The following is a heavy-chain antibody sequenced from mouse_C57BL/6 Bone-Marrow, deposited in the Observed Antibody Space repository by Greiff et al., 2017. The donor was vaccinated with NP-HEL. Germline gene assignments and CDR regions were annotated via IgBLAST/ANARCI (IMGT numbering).Heavy chain of an antibody. CDR1: GYTFTSYW. V-gene: IGHV1-69*01. D-gene: IGHD1-1*02. CDR3: AREGLGSYGDY. CDR2: IDPSDSYT. J-gene: IGHJ2*01. Sequence: VQLQQPGAELVMPGASVKLSCKASGYTFTSYWMHWVKQRPGQGLEWIGEIDPSDSYTNYNQKFKGKSTLTVDKSSSTAYMQLSSLTSEDSAVYYCAREGLGSYGDYWGQGTTLTVSS.